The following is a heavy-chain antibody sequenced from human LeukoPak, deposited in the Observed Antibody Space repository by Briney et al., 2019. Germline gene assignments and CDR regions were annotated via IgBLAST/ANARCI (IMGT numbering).Heavy chain of an antibody. CDR3: TREVRSAWASFDP. V-gene: IGHV4-59*12. D-gene: IGHD1-26*01. CDR2: IYYSGST. J-gene: IGHJ5*02. CDR1: GGSISSYY. Sequence: SETLSLTRTVSGGSISSYYWSWIRQPPGKGLEWIGYIYYSGSTNYNPSLKSRVTISVDTSKNQFSLKLTSVTAADTAVYYCTREVRSAWASFDPWGQGTLVIVSS.